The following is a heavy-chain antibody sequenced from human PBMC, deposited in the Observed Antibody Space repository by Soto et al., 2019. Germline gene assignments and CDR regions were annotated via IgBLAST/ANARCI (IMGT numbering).Heavy chain of an antibody. CDR2: INHAGSEK. V-gene: IGHV3-7*01. D-gene: IGHD2-21*02. Sequence: GGALRLSCGASGFSFSSYSISWVRQAPGKGLEWVANINHAGSEKYYVGSVKGRFTMYRDNAKNSAYLQMNSLRVDDTAVYYCARELVGTGWYFDLWGRGTLVTVSS. CDR1: GFSFSSYS. J-gene: IGHJ2*01. CDR3: ARELVGTGWYFDL.